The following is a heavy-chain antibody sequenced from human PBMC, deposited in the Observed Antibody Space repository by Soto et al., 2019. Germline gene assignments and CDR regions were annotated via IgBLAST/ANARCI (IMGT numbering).Heavy chain of an antibody. V-gene: IGHV4-38-2*02. CDR2: IYHSGST. D-gene: IGHD3-10*01. CDR3: AREFQGSYFDY. CDR1: GYSISSGYY. Sequence: SETLSLTCAVSGYSISSGYYWGWIRQPPGKGLEWIGSIYHSGSTYYNPSLESRVTISVDTSKNQFSLKLSSVTAADTAVYYCAREFQGSYFDYWGQGTLVTVS. J-gene: IGHJ4*02.